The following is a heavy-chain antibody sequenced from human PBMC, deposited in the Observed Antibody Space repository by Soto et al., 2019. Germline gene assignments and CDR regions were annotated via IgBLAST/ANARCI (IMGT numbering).Heavy chain of an antibody. CDR3: ATGMGATQGPFDN. V-gene: IGHV3-23*01. CDR1: VFPFGANA. J-gene: IGHJ4*02. Sequence: EVQVLESGGGLVQPGGSLRLSCVVSVFPFGANAMSWVRQAPGKGLEWVSGLSHTGRRTSYADSVKGRFNISRDNTENTGYLEMNSLRVEDTAVYYCATGMGATQGPFDNWGQGTLVTVSS. D-gene: IGHD1-26*01. CDR2: LSHTGRRT.